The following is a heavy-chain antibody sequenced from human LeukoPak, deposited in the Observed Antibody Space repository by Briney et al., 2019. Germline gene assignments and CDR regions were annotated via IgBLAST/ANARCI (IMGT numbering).Heavy chain of an antibody. Sequence: GGSLRLSCAASGFTFNSYSMNWVRQAPGKGLEWVSFITSSSSIIYYADSVKGRFTISRDNSKNSLYLQMNSLRTEDTAVYYCAKGHSGSWYPLDDYWGQGTLVTVSS. D-gene: IGHD6-13*01. V-gene: IGHV3-48*04. CDR2: ITSSSSII. CDR1: GFTFNSYS. CDR3: AKGHSGSWYPLDDY. J-gene: IGHJ4*02.